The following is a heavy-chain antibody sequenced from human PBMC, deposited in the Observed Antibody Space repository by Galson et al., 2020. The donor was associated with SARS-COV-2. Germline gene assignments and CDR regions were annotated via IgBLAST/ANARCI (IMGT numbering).Heavy chain of an antibody. CDR2: IDWDDDK. CDR3: GRSSGYSSSWFLGGGMDV. Sequence: ESGPTLVKPTQTLTLTCTFSGFSLSTSGMCVSWIRQPPGKALEWLARIDWDDDKYYSTSLKTRLTISKDTSKNQVVLTMTNMDPVDTATYYCGRSSGYSSSWFLGGGMDVWGQGPTVTVSS. CDR1: GFSLSTSGMC. D-gene: IGHD6-13*01. V-gene: IGHV2-70*11. J-gene: IGHJ6*02.